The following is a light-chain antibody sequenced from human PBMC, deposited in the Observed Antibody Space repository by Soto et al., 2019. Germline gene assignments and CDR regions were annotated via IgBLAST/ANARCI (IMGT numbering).Light chain of an antibody. V-gene: IGKV1-6*01. CDR3: LQGYNYPFT. CDR1: QGIRVD. CDR2: AAS. Sequence: AMQMTQSPSSLSASVGDTVTITCRASQGIRVDLGWYQQKPGKAPKLLIYAASTLQSGVPSRFSGSGSGTDFTLTISSLQPEDFATYYCLQGYNYPFTFGPGTKVDVK. J-gene: IGKJ3*01.